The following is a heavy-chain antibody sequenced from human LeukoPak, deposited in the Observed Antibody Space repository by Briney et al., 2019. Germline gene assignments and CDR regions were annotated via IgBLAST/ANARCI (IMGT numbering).Heavy chain of an antibody. CDR2: ISSNGGST. Sequence: GGSLRLSSSASEFTFSNYAMHWVRQAPGKGLEYVSAISSNGGSTYYADSVKGRFTISRDNSKNTLYLQMSSLRAEDTAVYYCVKDGVRGGGVDFDCWGQGTLVTVSS. D-gene: IGHD2-15*01. J-gene: IGHJ4*02. CDR1: EFTFSNYA. V-gene: IGHV3-64D*06. CDR3: VKDGVRGGGVDFDC.